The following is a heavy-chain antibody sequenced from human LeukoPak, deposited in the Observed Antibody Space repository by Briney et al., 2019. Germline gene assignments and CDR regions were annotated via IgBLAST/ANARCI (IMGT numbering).Heavy chain of an antibody. CDR1: GFTFDDYG. D-gene: IGHD6-13*01. CDR2: ISSSSSYI. Sequence: GGSLRLSCAASGFTFDDYGMSWVRQAPGKELEWVSCISSSSSYIYYADSVQGRFTISRDNAKNSLYLQMNSLRAEDTAVYYCLAAAASFDYWGQGTLVTVSS. CDR3: LAAAASFDY. V-gene: IGHV3-21*01. J-gene: IGHJ4*02.